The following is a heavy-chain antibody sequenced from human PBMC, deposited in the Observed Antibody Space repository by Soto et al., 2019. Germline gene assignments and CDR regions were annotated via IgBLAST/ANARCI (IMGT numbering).Heavy chain of an antibody. CDR3: ASLDDYGDYAGSLFAFDI. J-gene: IGHJ3*02. CDR1: GGSFSGYY. Sequence: PSETLSLTCAVYGGSFSGYYWSWIRQPPGKGLEWIGEINHSGSTNYNPSLKSRVTISVDTSKNQFSLKLSSVTAADTAVYYCASLDDYGDYAGSLFAFDIWGQGTMVTVSS. CDR2: INHSGST. D-gene: IGHD4-17*01. V-gene: IGHV4-34*01.